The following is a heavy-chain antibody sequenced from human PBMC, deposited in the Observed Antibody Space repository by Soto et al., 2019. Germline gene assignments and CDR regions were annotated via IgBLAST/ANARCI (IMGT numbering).Heavy chain of an antibody. J-gene: IGHJ1*01. CDR2: ITVNGIT. CDR3: ARESGENWTYEAH. V-gene: IGHV4-4*07. CDR1: GAYVSDFS. Sequence: SKTLSLTCTVSGAYVSDFSWSWIRQPAGKGLEWIGRITVNGITQYTPSFRSRVTMSMDTSRNQFSLNLQSATAADTALYYCARESGENWTYEAHWGQGTLVTVSS. D-gene: IGHD1-7*01.